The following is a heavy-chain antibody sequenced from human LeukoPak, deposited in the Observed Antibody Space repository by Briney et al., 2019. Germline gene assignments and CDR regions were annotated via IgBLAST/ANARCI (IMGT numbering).Heavy chain of an antibody. Sequence: PGGSLRLSCAASGFTFSSYSMNWVRQAPGKGLEWVSYISSSSSTIYYADSVRGRFIISRDNAKNSLYLQMNSLRADDTAIYYCATKTAAEEVYFDYWGQGTLVTVSS. V-gene: IGHV3-48*04. CDR3: ATKTAAEEVYFDY. CDR2: ISSSSSTI. CDR1: GFTFSSYS. J-gene: IGHJ4*02. D-gene: IGHD6-25*01.